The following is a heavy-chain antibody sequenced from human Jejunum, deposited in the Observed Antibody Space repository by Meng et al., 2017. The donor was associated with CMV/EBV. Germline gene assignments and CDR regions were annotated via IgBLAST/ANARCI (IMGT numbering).Heavy chain of an antibody. CDR1: GDSISTTDC. V-gene: IGHV4-4*02. D-gene: IGHD2-8*02. Sequence: SGDSISTTDCFVWVRQPPGKGPEWIGEIYDTGRTNDNPSLKSRLTISVDKSKNQVSLNLSSMTAADTAVYYCATARRGCSTDSCYLENWGQGTLVTVSS. CDR2: IYDTGRT. J-gene: IGHJ4*02. CDR3: ATARRGCSTDSCYLEN.